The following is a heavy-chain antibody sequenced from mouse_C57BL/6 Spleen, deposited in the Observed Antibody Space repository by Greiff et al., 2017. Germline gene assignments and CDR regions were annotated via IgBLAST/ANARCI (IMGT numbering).Heavy chain of an antibody. D-gene: IGHD2-2*01. CDR3: ARDGYEGYYFDY. J-gene: IGHJ2*01. V-gene: IGHV1-52*01. CDR2: IDPSDSET. Sequence: QVHVKQPGAELVRPGSSVKLSCKASGYTFTSYWMHWVKQRPIQGLEWIGNIDPSDSETHYNQKFKDKATLTVDKSSSTAYMQLSSLTSEDSAVYYCARDGYEGYYFDYWGQGTTLTVSS. CDR1: GYTFTSYW.